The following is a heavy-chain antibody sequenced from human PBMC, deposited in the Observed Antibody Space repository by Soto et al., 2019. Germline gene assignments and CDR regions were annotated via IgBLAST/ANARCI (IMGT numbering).Heavy chain of an antibody. CDR2: TYYRSKWYN. V-gene: IGHV6-1*01. J-gene: IGHJ4*02. CDR3: ARAVHGCAGQDHKRDFDY. D-gene: IGHD1-1*01. CDR1: GDSVSSNSAA. Sequence: PSQTLSLTCAISGDSVSSNSAAWNWIRQSPSRGLEWLGRTYYRSKWYNDYVVSVKSRITINPDTSKNQFSLQLNSVTPEDTTVYYCARAVHGCAGQDHKRDFDYWGQGTLVTVSS.